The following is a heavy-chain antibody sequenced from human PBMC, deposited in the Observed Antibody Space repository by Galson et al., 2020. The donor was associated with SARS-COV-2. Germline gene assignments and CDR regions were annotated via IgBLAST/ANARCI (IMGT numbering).Heavy chain of an antibody. CDR2: IHFSGRT. Sequence: ASETLSLTCTVSSGFISSTSYYWGWIRQAPGKGLEWIGSIHFSGRTNYNPSLKSRVTISIDTSKNQFSLRLTSVTAADTAVYYCARKEATYDYWGQGILVTVSS. V-gene: IGHV4-39*07. J-gene: IGHJ4*02. CDR3: ARKEATYDY. CDR1: SGFISSTSYY. D-gene: IGHD5-12*01.